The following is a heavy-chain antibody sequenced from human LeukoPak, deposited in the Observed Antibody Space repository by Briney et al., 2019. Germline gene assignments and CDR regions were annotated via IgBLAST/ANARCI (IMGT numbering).Heavy chain of an antibody. CDR3: AHHSLTIFEY. Sequence: SGPTLVNPTQTLTLTCTFSGFSLNTSRVGVGWIRQPPGKALEWLAPIYWDDDKRYSPSLKSRLILTKDTSKDQVVLTMTNMDPVDTATYYCAHHSLTIFEYWGQGTLVTVSS. CDR1: GFSLNTSRVG. V-gene: IGHV2-5*02. D-gene: IGHD1-14*01. J-gene: IGHJ4*02. CDR2: IYWDDDK.